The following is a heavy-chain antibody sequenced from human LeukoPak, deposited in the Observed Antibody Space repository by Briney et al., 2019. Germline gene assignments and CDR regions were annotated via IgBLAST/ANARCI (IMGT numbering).Heavy chain of an antibody. CDR2: ISGSDSST. D-gene: IGHD5-24*01. J-gene: IGHJ4*02. V-gene: IGHV3-23*01. Sequence: PGGSLRLSCAASGFTFNSYWMSWVRQAPGKGLEWVSTISGSDSSTHYADSVKGRFTISRDNSKNTLYLQMNSLRADDTAVYYCAKSGYNRFDYWGQGTLVTVSS. CDR3: AKSGYNRFDY. CDR1: GFTFNSYW.